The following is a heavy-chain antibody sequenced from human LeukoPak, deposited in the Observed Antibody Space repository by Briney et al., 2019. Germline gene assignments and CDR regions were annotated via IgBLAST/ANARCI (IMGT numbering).Heavy chain of an antibody. V-gene: IGHV4-59*01. CDR2: IYNIEHT. Sequence: PSETLSLTCTVSGGSMTNYHWTRIRQTPGKAPEYIAYIYNIEHTNYNPSLKSRVTVSADMSKRQFSLKLNSVTAADTAVYYCARGSDGYRFDPWGQGMLVTVSS. CDR1: GGSMTNYH. D-gene: IGHD5-18*01. J-gene: IGHJ5*02. CDR3: ARGSDGYRFDP.